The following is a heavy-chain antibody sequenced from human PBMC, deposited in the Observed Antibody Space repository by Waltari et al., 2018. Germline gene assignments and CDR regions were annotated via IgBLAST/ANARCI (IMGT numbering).Heavy chain of an antibody. V-gene: IGHV3-23*01. CDR3: AKGSDYVWGSYRYDY. CDR2: ISGSGGST. Sequence: EVQLLESGGGLVQPGGSLRLSCAASGFTFSSYAMSWVRQAPGKGLEWVSAISGSGGSTYYADSVKGRFTISRDNSKNTLYVQMNSLRAEDTAVYYCAKGSDYVWGSYRYDYWGQGTLVTVSS. J-gene: IGHJ4*02. D-gene: IGHD3-16*02. CDR1: GFTFSSYA.